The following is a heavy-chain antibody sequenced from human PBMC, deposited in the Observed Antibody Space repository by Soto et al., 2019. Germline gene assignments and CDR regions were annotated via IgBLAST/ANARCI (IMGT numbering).Heavy chain of an antibody. J-gene: IGHJ4*02. CDR1: GFTFSSYA. CDR2: ISSNGGST. Sequence: EVQLVESGGGLVQPGGSLRLSCAASGFTFSSYAMHWVRQAPGKGLEYVSVISSNGGSTYYANSVKGRFTISRDNSKNTPYLQMGSLRAEDIAVYYCARTSGYAFDYWGQGTLVTVSS. D-gene: IGHD5-12*01. CDR3: ARTSGYAFDY. V-gene: IGHV3-64*01.